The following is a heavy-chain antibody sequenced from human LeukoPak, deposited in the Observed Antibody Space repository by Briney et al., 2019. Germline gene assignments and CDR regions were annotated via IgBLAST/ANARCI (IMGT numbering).Heavy chain of an antibody. CDR2: IYYSGGT. V-gene: IGHV4-61*01. J-gene: IGHJ3*02. CDR3: ARGGGYSYGYAFDI. CDR1: GVSVSSGSYC. Sequence: PSETLSLTCTASGVSVSSGSYCWSWIRQPPGKGLEWIGYIYYSGGTNYNPSLKSRVTISIDTSKNQFSLKLSSVTAADTAVFYCARGGGYSYGYAFDIWGQGTMVTVS. D-gene: IGHD5-18*01.